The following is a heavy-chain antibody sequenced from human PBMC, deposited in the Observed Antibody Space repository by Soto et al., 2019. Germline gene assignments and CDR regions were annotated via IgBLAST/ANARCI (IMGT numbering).Heavy chain of an antibody. J-gene: IGHJ4*02. Sequence: EVQLVESGGGWVQPGGSLRLSCAASGFAFSGSGMNWVRQAPGKGLDWVSYITGSSDRILFADSVKGRFTVSRDNAKNSLYLQMNSLRDEDTGIYYCTTSNGHMNHWGQGTLVSVSS. CDR3: TTSNGHMNH. V-gene: IGHV3-48*02. D-gene: IGHD3-22*01. CDR1: GFAFSGSG. CDR2: ITGSSDRI.